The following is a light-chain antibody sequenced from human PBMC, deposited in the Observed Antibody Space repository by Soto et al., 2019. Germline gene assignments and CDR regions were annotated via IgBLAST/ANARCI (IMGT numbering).Light chain of an antibody. Sequence: EIVMTQSPGALSVSPGERATLSCRASQTINYNLAWFQQKPGQAPRLLIYAASIRATGIPARFSASGSGTEFTLSISSLQSEDSAVYYCQQYNDWPRTFGQGTKLEIK. V-gene: IGKV3-15*01. J-gene: IGKJ2*01. CDR3: QQYNDWPRT. CDR1: QTINYN. CDR2: AAS.